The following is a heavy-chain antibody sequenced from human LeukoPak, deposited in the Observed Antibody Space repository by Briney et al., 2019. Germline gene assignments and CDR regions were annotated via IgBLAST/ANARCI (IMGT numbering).Heavy chain of an antibody. CDR3: AHGSMYQLDY. Sequence: GGSLRLSCAASGFTFSSYEMNWVRQAPGKGLEWVSYISNSGSIRKYADSVKGRFTISRDNAKNSLYLQMNSLRAEDTAVYYCAHGSMYQLDYWGQGTLVTVSS. J-gene: IGHJ4*02. V-gene: IGHV3-48*03. CDR2: ISNSGSIR. CDR1: GFTFSSYE. D-gene: IGHD2-2*01.